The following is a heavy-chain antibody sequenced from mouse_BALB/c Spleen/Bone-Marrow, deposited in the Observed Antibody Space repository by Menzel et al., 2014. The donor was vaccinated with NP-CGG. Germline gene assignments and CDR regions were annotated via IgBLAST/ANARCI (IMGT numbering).Heavy chain of an antibody. CDR1: GYSFXGYT. CDR3: ARHGYGNYVAMDY. Sequence: VQLQQSGPELVKPGASMKISCKASGYSFXGYTMNWVKQSHGKNLEWIGPINPYDGGTSYNQKFKGKATLTVDKSSSTAYMELLSLTSEDSAVYYCARHGYGNYVAMDYWGQGTSVTVSS. D-gene: IGHD2-10*02. V-gene: IGHV1-18*01. CDR2: INPYDGGT. J-gene: IGHJ4*01.